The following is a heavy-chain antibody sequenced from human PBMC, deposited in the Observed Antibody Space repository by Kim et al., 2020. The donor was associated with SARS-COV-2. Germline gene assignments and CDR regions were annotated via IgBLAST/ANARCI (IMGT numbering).Heavy chain of an antibody. CDR1: GDSISSSIYY. J-gene: IGHJ4*01. Sequence: SETLSLTCAVSGDSISSSIYYWGWIRQPPGKGLEWIGTIYHSGSTYYNPSLKSRVTILVDTSKKQFFLKVSSVTAADTAVYYCARIGYSTGLYYFDNCG. D-gene: IGHD6-19*01. V-gene: IGHV4-39*07. CDR3: ARIGYSTGLYYFDN. CDR2: IYHSGST.